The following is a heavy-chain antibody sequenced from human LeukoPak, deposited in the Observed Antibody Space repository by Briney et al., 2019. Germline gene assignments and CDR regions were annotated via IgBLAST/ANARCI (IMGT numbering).Heavy chain of an antibody. D-gene: IGHD3-10*01. J-gene: IGHJ3*02. CDR3: ARSSGALWFGEFDAFDI. V-gene: IGHV1-2*02. CDR1: GYTFTGYY. Sequence: GASVKVSCKASGYTFTGYYMHWVRQAPGQGLEWMGWINPNSGGTNYAQKFQGRVTMTRDTSISTAYMELSRLRSDDTAVNYCARSSGALWFGEFDAFDIWGQGTMVTVSS. CDR2: INPNSGGT.